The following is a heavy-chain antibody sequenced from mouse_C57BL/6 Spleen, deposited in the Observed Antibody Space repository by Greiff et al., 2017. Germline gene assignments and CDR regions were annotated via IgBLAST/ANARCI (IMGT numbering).Heavy chain of an antibody. V-gene: IGHV1-53*01. CDR1: GYTFTSYW. Sequence: QVHVKQSGTELVKPGASVKLSCKASGYTFTSYWMHWVKQRPGQGLEWIGNINPSNGGTNYNEKFKSKATLTVDTSSSTAYMQLSSLTSEDSAVYYCARDDYGFYYFDYWGQGTTLTVSS. CDR3: ARDDYGFYYFDY. D-gene: IGHD1-1*01. CDR2: INPSNGGT. J-gene: IGHJ2*01.